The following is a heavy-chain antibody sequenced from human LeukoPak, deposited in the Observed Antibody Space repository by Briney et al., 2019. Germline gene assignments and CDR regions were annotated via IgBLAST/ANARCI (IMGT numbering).Heavy chain of an antibody. J-gene: IGHJ6*02. D-gene: IGHD3-9*01. CDR1: GFTFNSYW. CDR2: ISRSGDTL. Sequence: PGGSLRLSCAASGFTFNSYWMSWVRQAPGKGLEWISYISRSGDTLYYADSVEGRFTISRDNAKNSLFLQMNSLRADDTAVYYCAREVVIFPDYYYYGMDVWGQGTTVTVSS. V-gene: IGHV3-48*04. CDR3: AREVVIFPDYYYYGMDV.